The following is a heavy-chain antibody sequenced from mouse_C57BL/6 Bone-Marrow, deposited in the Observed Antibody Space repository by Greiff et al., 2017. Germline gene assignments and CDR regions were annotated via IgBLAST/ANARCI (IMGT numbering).Heavy chain of an antibody. CDR2: IWTGGGT. Sequence: VKLMESGPGLVAPSQSLSITCTVSGFSLTSYAISWVRQPPGKGLEWLGVIWTGGGTNYNSALKSRLSISKDNSKSQVFLKMNSLQTDDTARYYCARNDPPYYGSSYVFAYWGQGTLVTVSA. V-gene: IGHV2-9-1*01. D-gene: IGHD1-1*01. CDR3: ARNDPPYYGSSYVFAY. J-gene: IGHJ3*01. CDR1: GFSLTSYA.